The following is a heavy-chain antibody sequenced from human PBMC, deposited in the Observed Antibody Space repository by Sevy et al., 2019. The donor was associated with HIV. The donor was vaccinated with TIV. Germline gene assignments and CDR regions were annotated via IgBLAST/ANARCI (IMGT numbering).Heavy chain of an antibody. CDR3: AKSKPPHWRMGNAFDI. Sequence: GGSLRLSCEASGFTFNTYGMHWVRQAPGKGLEWVAVIWYDGTNTNYADSVKGRFTISRDNSKNTLYLQMNSLRGEDTAMYYCAKSKPPHWRMGNAFDIWGQGTRVTVSS. D-gene: IGHD7-27*01. J-gene: IGHJ3*02. CDR1: GFTFNTYG. V-gene: IGHV3-33*06. CDR2: IWYDGTNT.